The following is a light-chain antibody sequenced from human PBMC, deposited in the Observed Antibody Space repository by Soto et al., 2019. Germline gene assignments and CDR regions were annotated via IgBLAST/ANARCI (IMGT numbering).Light chain of an antibody. CDR3: QQTNTFPLS. Sequence: DIQMTQSPSFVSASVGDRVTITCRASQGISTWLAWYQQKPGKAPNLLIYAASNLQNGVPSRFSGSGSGTDLTLTISSLQPEDFATYYCQQTNTFPLSFGPGTKVDVK. CDR1: QGISTW. CDR2: AAS. V-gene: IGKV1-12*01. J-gene: IGKJ3*01.